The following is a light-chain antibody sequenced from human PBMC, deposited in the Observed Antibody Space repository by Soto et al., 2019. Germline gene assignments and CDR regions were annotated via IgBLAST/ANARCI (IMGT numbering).Light chain of an antibody. Sequence: QSALTQPASVSGSPGQSITISCTGTSSDVGNYKYVSWYQPHPGKAPKLMIFEVSNRPSGVSNRFSGSKASNTAFLTISGRQAEDGIDYYCFTYSSSGTYVFGTGT. V-gene: IGLV2-14*01. CDR2: EVS. CDR1: SSDVGNYKY. CDR3: FTYSSSGTYV. J-gene: IGLJ1*01.